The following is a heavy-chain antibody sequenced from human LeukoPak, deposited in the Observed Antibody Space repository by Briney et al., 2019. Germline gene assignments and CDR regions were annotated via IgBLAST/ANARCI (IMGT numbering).Heavy chain of an antibody. V-gene: IGHV1-46*01. CDR2: INPSGGST. D-gene: IGHD3-9*01. J-gene: IGHJ4*02. Sequence: VASVKVSCKASGYTFTGYYMHWVRQAPGQGLEWMGIINPSGGSTTYAQKFRGRLTMTRDMSTSTVYMELSSLRSEDTAVYYCARGSRPVYNLLTGKRYFDYWGQGTLLTVSS. CDR1: GYTFTGYY. CDR3: ARGSRPVYNLLTGKRYFDY.